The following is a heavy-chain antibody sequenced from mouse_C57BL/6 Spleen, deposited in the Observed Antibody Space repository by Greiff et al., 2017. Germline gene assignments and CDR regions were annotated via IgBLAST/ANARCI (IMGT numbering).Heavy chain of an antibody. D-gene: IGHD3-2*02. Sequence: VKLMESGPGLVQPSQSLSITCTVSGFSLTSYGVHWVRQSPGKGLEWLGVIWSGGSTDYNAAFISRLSICKDNSKSQFFFKMNSLQADDTAIYYCARSSPTDQATDYAMDYWGQGTSVTVSS. V-gene: IGHV2-2*01. CDR1: GFSLTSYG. CDR2: IWSGGST. CDR3: ARSSPTDQATDYAMDY. J-gene: IGHJ4*01.